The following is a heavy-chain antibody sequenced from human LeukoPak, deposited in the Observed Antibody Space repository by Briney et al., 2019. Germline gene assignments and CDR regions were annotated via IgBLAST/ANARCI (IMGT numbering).Heavy chain of an antibody. CDR2: ITSGFTT. CDR3: AKDYYESRVADVLFEY. CDR1: GLSFSNYA. Sequence: GGSLSLSCGASGLSFSNYAMSWVRQAPGKGLECISGITSGFTTYYADSVKGRFTISRDNSKNTFHLQMSSLRAEDTAIYYCAKDYYESRVADVLFEYWGQGTLVTVSS. D-gene: IGHD1-26*01. J-gene: IGHJ4*02. V-gene: IGHV3-23*01.